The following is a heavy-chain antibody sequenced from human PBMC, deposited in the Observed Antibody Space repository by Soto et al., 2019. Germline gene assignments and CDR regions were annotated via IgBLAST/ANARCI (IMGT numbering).Heavy chain of an antibody. CDR1: GGSFSNSA. D-gene: IGHD2-15*01. Sequence: QVQLVQSGSEVRRPGSSVKVSCKASGGSFSNSAIAWVRQAPGQGLEWLGMIIPIFTTTNYAQKFKDRLTITEDGSTSTAYMELSGLKSEDTAVYFCARLSVLLGQFSAVVDYWGQGTLVTVSS. CDR3: ARLSVLLGQFSAVVDY. J-gene: IGHJ4*02. V-gene: IGHV1-69*18. CDR2: IIPIFTTT.